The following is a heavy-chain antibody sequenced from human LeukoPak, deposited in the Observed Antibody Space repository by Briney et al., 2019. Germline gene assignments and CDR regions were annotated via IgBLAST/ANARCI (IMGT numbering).Heavy chain of an antibody. Sequence: PGGSLRLSCAGSGFSFSSNALSWVRQAPGKGLEWVDYINQDGSEKYYVDSVKGRFTISRDNVNNSLYLQMNGLRDEDTAVYYCGRFDSVLGLADWGQGTLVTVSS. V-gene: IGHV3-7*01. CDR3: GRFDSVLGLAD. CDR1: GFSFSSNA. CDR2: INQDGSEK. J-gene: IGHJ4*02. D-gene: IGHD7-27*01.